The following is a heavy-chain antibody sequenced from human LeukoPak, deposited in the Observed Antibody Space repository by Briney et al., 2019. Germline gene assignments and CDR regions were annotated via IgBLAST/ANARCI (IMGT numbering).Heavy chain of an antibody. D-gene: IGHD3-22*01. CDR2: ISSSSSYI. V-gene: IGHV3-21*01. CDR1: GFRFSSYW. CDR3: ARDHQDSSGYDYPWY. J-gene: IGHJ4*02. Sequence: GGSLRLSCVVSGFRFSSYWMTWVRQAPGKGLEWVSSISSSSSYIYYADSVKGRFTISRDNAKNSLYLQMNSLRAEDTAVYYCARDHQDSSGYDYPWYWGQGTLVTVSS.